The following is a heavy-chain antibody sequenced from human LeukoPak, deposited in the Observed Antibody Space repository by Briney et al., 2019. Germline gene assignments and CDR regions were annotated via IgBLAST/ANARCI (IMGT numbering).Heavy chain of an antibody. CDR2: ISGDGGST. CDR1: GFTFDDYA. D-gene: IGHD1-26*01. Sequence: GGSLRLSCAASGFTFDDYAMHWVRQAPGKGLEWVSLISGDGGSTYYADSVKGRFTISRDNSKNSLYLQMNSLRTDDTALYYCAKASPGVWELPFWGQGTMVTVSS. J-gene: IGHJ3*01. CDR3: AKASPGVWELPF. V-gene: IGHV3-43*02.